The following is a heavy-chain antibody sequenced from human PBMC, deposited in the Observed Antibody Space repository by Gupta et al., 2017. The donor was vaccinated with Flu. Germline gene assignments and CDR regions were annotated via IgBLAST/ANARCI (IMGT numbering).Heavy chain of an antibody. Sequence: SWVRQAPGKGLEWVSAISGSGGSTYYADSVKGRFTISRDNSKNTLYLQMNSLRAEDTAVYYCAKDRPYYYDSSGTEPHDYWGQGTLVTVSS. D-gene: IGHD3-22*01. J-gene: IGHJ4*02. V-gene: IGHV3-23*01. CDR3: AKDRPYYYDSSGTEPHDY. CDR2: ISGSGGST.